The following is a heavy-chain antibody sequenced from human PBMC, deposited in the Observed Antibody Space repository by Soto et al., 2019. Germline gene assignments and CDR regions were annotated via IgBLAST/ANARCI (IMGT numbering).Heavy chain of an antibody. CDR1: GDSINSSHW. Sequence: SETLSLTCVVSGDSINSSHWWCWVRQPPGKGLEWIGQISHSGNTNYNPSLTSRVTISVDKSKNHFSLKLTCVTAADTAVYYCAARHFWGGPWAHTRLDYWGQGTLVTVS. CDR2: ISHSGNT. CDR3: AARHFWGGPWAHTRLDY. D-gene: IGHD3-3*02. V-gene: IGHV4-4*02. J-gene: IGHJ4*02.